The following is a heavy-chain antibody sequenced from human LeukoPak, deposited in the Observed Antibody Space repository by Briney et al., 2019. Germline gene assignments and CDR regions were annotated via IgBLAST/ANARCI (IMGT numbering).Heavy chain of an antibody. CDR3: ATDHYGDGIFDY. J-gene: IGHJ4*02. CDR2: ISGSGGST. Sequence: PGGSLRLSCAASGFTFSSYAMSWVRQAPGKGLEWVSAISGSGGSTYYADSVKGRFTISRDNSKNTLYLQMNSLRAEDTAVYYCATDHYGDGIFDYWGQGTLVTVSS. V-gene: IGHV3-23*01. D-gene: IGHD4-17*01. CDR1: GFTFSSYA.